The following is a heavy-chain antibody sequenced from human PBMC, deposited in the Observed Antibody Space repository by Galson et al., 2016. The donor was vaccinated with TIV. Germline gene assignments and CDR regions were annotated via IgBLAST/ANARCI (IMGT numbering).Heavy chain of an antibody. CDR1: GFSFDEYA. CDR2: ISWDSETI. Sequence: SLRLSCAASGFSFDEYAIHWVRQAPGKGLEWVSGISWDSETIDYADSVKGRFTISRDNAKNSLYLQMNNLRAEDTAVYYCVKDVGMGPRGRLDYWGQGTPVAVSS. J-gene: IGHJ4*02. V-gene: IGHV3-9*01. D-gene: IGHD7-27*01. CDR3: VKDVGMGPRGRLDY.